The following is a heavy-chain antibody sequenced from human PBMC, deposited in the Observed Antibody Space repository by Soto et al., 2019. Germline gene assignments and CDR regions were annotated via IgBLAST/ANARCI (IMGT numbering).Heavy chain of an antibody. CDR3: ASRGHCSNGQCHPFDY. CDR2: ISMSGSYK. V-gene: IGHV3-11*06. D-gene: IGHD2-8*01. J-gene: IGHJ4*02. Sequence: AGGSLRLSCVGSDFSLSGFYMSWVRQAPGKGLEWLSFISMSGSYKTYAASVEGRFTISRDNVKNILYLQMDSLRVEDTAVYYCASRGHCSNGQCHPFDYWGQGTQVTVS. CDR1: DFSLSGFY.